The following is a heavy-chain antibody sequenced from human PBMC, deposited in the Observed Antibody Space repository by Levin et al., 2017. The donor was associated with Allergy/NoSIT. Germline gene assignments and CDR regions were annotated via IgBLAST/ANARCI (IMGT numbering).Heavy chain of an antibody. V-gene: IGHV5-51*01. D-gene: IGHD6-19*01. CDR2: IYPADSDT. Sequence: PGGSLRLSCKASGYSFTDYWIGWVRQMPGKGLEWMGIIYPADSDTRYSPSFQGQVTVSADKSISTAFLQWSSLKASDTAMYYCARLREQWFEYWGQGSLVTVSS. J-gene: IGHJ4*02. CDR3: ARLREQWFEY. CDR1: GYSFTDYW.